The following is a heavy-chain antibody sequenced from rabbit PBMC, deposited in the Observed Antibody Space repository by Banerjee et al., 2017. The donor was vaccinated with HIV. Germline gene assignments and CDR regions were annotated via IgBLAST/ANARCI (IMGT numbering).Heavy chain of an antibody. CDR3: ARDLAGVIGWNFNL. J-gene: IGHJ4*01. CDR2: IYTDSDGT. Sequence: QSLEESGGDLVKPGASLTLTCTASGFSFSSTYYMCWVRQAPGKGLELIACIYTDSDGTWYASWVNGRFTITRSTSLNTVTLQMTSLTAADTASYFCARDLAGVIGWNFNLWGKGTLVTVS. CDR1: GFSFSSTYY. V-gene: IGHV1S43*01. D-gene: IGHD4-1*01.